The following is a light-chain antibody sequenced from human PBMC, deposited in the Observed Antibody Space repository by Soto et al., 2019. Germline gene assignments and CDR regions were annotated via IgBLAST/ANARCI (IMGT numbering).Light chain of an antibody. V-gene: IGKV3-15*01. CDR1: QSVGSN. J-gene: IGKJ4*02. Sequence: DIVMTQSPATLSVSPGERATLSCRASQSVGSNLAWYQQKPGQAPRRFIYGASTRATGIPARFSGSGSGTEFSVTVSSLQSENFALYDCQQYNNWPPLTFGGGTKVEIK. CDR3: QQYNNWPPLT. CDR2: GAS.